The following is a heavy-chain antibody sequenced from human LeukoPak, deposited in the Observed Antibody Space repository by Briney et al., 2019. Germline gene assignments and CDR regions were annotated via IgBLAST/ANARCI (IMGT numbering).Heavy chain of an antibody. J-gene: IGHJ4*02. CDR1: GFTFSSFA. Sequence: GGSLRLSCAASGFTFSSFAMSWVRQAPGRGLEWFSAISNSGRSTYYTDSVEGRFTISRDNSKNTLYLQMNRLRVEDTAVYYCAKDLSKTVPAIAYWGQGTLVTVSS. V-gene: IGHV3-23*01. CDR3: AKDLSKTVPAIAY. D-gene: IGHD2-21*02. CDR2: ISNSGRST.